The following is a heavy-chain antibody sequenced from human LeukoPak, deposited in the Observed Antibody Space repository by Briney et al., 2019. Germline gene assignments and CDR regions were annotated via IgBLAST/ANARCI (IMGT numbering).Heavy chain of an antibody. CDR3: ARGVTSGDYDY. V-gene: IGHV3-21*01. Sequence: PGGSLRLSCAASGFTFSSYSMNWVRQAPGKGLEWVSSISSSSSYIYYADSVKGRFTISRDNARNSLYLQMNSLRAEDTAVYYCARGVTSGDYDYWGQGTLVTVSS. CDR2: ISSSSSYI. J-gene: IGHJ4*02. D-gene: IGHD4-17*01. CDR1: GFTFSSYS.